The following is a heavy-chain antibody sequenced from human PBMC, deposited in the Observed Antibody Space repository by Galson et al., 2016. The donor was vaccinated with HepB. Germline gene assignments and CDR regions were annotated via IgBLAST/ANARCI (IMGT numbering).Heavy chain of an antibody. CDR2: ISGGGTST. CDR1: GFTFSSLP. D-gene: IGHD6-19*01. J-gene: IGHJ4*02. Sequence: SLRLSCAASGFTFSSLPMSWVRQAPGKGLDWVSVISGGGTSTYYADSVKGRFIISRDNSKNTLYLEMNSLTVEDSAMYFCAVKSVAGTFDYWGQGTLVTVSS. V-gene: IGHV3-23*01. CDR3: AVKSVAGTFDY.